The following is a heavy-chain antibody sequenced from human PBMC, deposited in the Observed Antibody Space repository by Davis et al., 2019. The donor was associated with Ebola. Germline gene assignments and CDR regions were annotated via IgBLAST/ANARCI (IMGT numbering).Heavy chain of an antibody. CDR1: GFTFRTHA. J-gene: IGHJ6*02. CDR3: TKKGSCSGGSCEGIYYYTADV. D-gene: IGHD2-15*01. V-gene: IGHV3-23*01. Sequence: GESLKISCAASGFTFRTHAMSWVRQAPGGRLEWVAGIGASGTALHYADSVKGRFTISRDNSQSTLFLLMNGLRAEDTATYYCTKKGSCSGGSCEGIYYYTADVWGQGTTVTVSS. CDR2: IGASGTAL.